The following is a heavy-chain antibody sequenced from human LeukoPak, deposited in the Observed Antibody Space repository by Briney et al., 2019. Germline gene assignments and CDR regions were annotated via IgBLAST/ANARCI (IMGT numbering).Heavy chain of an antibody. J-gene: IGHJ4*02. Sequence: GGSLRLSCAASGFTFSSYSMSWVRQAPGKGMEWVSYISSSSSNIYYADSVKGRFTISRDNAKNSLYLQMNSLRAEDTAVYYCARGIAARQDYWGQGTLVTVSS. CDR1: GFTFSSYS. CDR3: ARGIAARQDY. CDR2: ISSSSSNI. V-gene: IGHV3-48*01. D-gene: IGHD6-6*01.